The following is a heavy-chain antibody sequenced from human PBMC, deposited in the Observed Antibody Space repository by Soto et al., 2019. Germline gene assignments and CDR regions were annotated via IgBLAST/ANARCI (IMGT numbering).Heavy chain of an antibody. D-gene: IGHD3-10*01. Sequence: QVQLVQSGAEVKRPGSSVKVSCKASGDTFAFHSINWVRQAPGLGLEWMGRINPILSMSNYAQRCQGRVTMTAEKSASKAYMELSSLRSDDTAIYYFATSYGSGYRAFDYWGQGALVTVSS. V-gene: IGHV1-69*02. J-gene: IGHJ4*02. CDR2: INPILSMS. CDR3: ATSYGSGYRAFDY. CDR1: GDTFAFHS.